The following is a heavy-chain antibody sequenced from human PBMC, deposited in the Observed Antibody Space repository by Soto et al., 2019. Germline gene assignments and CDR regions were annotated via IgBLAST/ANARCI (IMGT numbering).Heavy chain of an antibody. CDR2: INAGNGKT. J-gene: IGHJ4*02. D-gene: IGHD6-19*01. Sequence: GASVKVSCKASGYSFTTYAMHWVRRAPGQRLEWMGWINAGNGKTKYSQKFRGRITITRDTSASTAYMELSSLTSEDTAIYYCARGAMSGTWGFDYWGQGTLVTVSS. V-gene: IGHV1-3*01. CDR3: ARGAMSGTWGFDY. CDR1: GYSFTTYA.